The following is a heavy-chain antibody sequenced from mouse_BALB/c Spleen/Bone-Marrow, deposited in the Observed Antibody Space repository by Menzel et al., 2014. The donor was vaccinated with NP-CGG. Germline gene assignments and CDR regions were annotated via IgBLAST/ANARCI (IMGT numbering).Heavy chain of an antibody. Sequence: VQLQQSGPELVKPGASVKMSCKASGYTFTSYIMHWVKQKPGQGLEWIGYINPYNDGTKYNEKFKGKATLTSDESSSAAYMDLSSLSSEDSAVYYCARRWFPYAMDYWGQGTSVTVSS. CDR2: INPYNDGT. J-gene: IGHJ4*01. CDR3: ARRWFPYAMDY. CDR1: GYTFTSYI. D-gene: IGHD2-3*01. V-gene: IGHV1-14*01.